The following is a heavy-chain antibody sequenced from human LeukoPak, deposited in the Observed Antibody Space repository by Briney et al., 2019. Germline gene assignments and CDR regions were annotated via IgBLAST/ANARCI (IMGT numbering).Heavy chain of an antibody. D-gene: IGHD3-22*01. J-gene: IGHJ4*02. CDR2: IYSGGST. CDR3: AVYYYDSGGYSRDY. Sequence: SGGSLRLSCAASGFTVSSNYMSWVRQAPGKGLEWVSVIYSGGSTYYADSVKGRFTISRDNSKNTLYLQMNSLRAEDTAVYYCAVYYYDSGGYSRDYWGQGTLVTVSS. CDR1: GFTVSSNY. V-gene: IGHV3-53*01.